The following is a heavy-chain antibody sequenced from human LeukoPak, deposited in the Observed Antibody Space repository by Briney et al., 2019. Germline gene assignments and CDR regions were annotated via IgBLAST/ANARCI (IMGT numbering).Heavy chain of an antibody. CDR1: EFSFSTHA. J-gene: IGHJ5*02. CDR3: AGGGKDSGDDYPSS. V-gene: IGHV3-30*04. CDR2: ISYDGTDK. Sequence: GGSLRLSCSASEFSFSTHALHWVRQAPGKGLEWVTIISYDGTDKYYADSVKGRFTISRDNFKNTLYLQMNSLGPGDTAVYFCAGGGKDSGDDYPSSWGQGTLVSV. D-gene: IGHD5-12*01.